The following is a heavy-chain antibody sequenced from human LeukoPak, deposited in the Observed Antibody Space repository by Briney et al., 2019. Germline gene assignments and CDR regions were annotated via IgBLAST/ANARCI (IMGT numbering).Heavy chain of an antibody. CDR1: GGSISSGDYY. V-gene: IGHV4-30-4*01. CDR2: IYYSGST. CDR3: ARLPVTTSPRPLFSFDI. Sequence: SETLSLTCTVSGGSISSGDYYWSWIRQPPGKGLEWIGYIYYSGSTYYNPSLKSRVTISVDTSKNQFSLKLSSVTAADTAVYYCARLPVTTSPRPLFSFDIWGQGTMVTVSS. D-gene: IGHD4-11*01. J-gene: IGHJ3*02.